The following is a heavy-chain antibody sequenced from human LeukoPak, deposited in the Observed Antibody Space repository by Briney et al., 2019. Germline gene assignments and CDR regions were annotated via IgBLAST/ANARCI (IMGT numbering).Heavy chain of an antibody. CDR1: GYTFTGYY. V-gene: IGHV1-46*01. CDR2: INPSAGST. Sequence: ASVKASCKASGYTFTGYYMHWVRQAAGQGLEWLGVINPSAGSTTYAQKFQGRVTVTRDASTSTVYMELSRLRSEDTAVYYCAKDWEYYGSGSYFMGHWGQETLVTVSS. D-gene: IGHD3-10*01. J-gene: IGHJ4*02. CDR3: AKDWEYYGSGSYFMGH.